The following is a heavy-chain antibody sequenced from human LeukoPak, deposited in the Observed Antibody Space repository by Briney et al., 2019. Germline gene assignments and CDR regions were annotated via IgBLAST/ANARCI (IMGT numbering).Heavy chain of an antibody. CDR1: GFTFSSYS. Sequence: PGGSLRLSCAASGFTFSSYSMNWVRQAPGKGLEWVSLIYSGGDTYYADSVKGRFAISRDNSKNTLYLQMNSLRAEDTAMYFCARDYPDCSGGSCHYYFDYWGQGTPVTVSS. V-gene: IGHV3-66*01. CDR2: IYSGGDT. J-gene: IGHJ4*02. CDR3: ARDYPDCSGGSCHYYFDY. D-gene: IGHD2-15*01.